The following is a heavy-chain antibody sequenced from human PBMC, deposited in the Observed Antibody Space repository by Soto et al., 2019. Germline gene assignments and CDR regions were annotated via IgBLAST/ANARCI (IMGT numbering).Heavy chain of an antibody. CDR1: GFTFTSSA. J-gene: IGHJ6*02. CDR3: ARGIVGAPPDYYYYGMDV. V-gene: IGHV1-58*02. CDR2: IVVGSGNT. Sequence: SVKVSCKASGFTFTSSAMQWVRQARGQRLEWIGWIVVGSGNTNYAQKFQGRVTITADESTSTAYMELSSLRSEDTAVYYCARGIVGAPPDYYYYGMDVWGQGTTVTVSS. D-gene: IGHD1-26*01.